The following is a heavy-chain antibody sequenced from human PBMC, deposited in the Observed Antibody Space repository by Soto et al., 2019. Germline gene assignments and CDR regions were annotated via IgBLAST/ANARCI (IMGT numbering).Heavy chain of an antibody. J-gene: IGHJ6*02. CDR3: ARPFRRSMVRGASYLSPMDV. Sequence: LGESLKISCKGSGYSFTSYWISWVRQMPGKGLEWMGRIDPSDSYTNYSPSFQGHVTISADKSISTAYLQWSSLKASDTAMYYCARPFRRSMVRGASYLSPMDVWGQGTTVTVSS. CDR2: IDPSDSYT. D-gene: IGHD3-10*01. CDR1: GYSFTSYW. V-gene: IGHV5-10-1*01.